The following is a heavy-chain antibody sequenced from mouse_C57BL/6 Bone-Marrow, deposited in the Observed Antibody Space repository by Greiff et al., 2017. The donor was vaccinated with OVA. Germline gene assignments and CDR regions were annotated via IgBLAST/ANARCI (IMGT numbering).Heavy chain of an antibody. Sequence: QVQLQQSGAELVKPGASVKISCKASGYAFSSYWMNWVKQRPGKGLEWIGQIYPGDGDTNYNGKFKGKATLTADKSSSTAYMQLSRLTSEDSAVYFCARRYSNFYWYFDVWGTGTTVTVSS. J-gene: IGHJ1*03. CDR3: ARRYSNFYWYFDV. D-gene: IGHD2-5*01. CDR2: IYPGDGDT. V-gene: IGHV1-80*01. CDR1: GYAFSSYW.